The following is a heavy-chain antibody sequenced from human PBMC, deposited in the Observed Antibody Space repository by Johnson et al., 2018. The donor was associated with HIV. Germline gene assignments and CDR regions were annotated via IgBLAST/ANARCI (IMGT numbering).Heavy chain of an antibody. CDR3: AKDQASVGTGEYAFDI. Sequence: MLLVESGGGLVQPGGSLRLSCAASGFSFGTYAMSWVRQAPGKGLQWVSGISGSGGSTYYADSVKGRFTLSRDNSKNTLYLQMNSLRAEDTAVYYCAKDQASVGTGEYAFDIWGQGTMVTVSS. D-gene: IGHD7-27*01. CDR1: GFSFGTYA. CDR2: ISGSGGST. J-gene: IGHJ3*02. V-gene: IGHV3-23*04.